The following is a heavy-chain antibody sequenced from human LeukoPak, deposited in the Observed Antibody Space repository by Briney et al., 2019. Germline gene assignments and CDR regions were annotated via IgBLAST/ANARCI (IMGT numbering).Heavy chain of an antibody. CDR2: IIPIVGTT. Sequence: ASVTLSCTASGGTFSSYAISWVRQAPGQGLEWMGWIIPIVGTTNYAHTFQGRVTITADESTSTAYMELSSLRSEDTAVYYCASLWNTSTYYYDSSGYYLFDYWGQGTLVTVSS. CDR1: GGTFSSYA. D-gene: IGHD3-22*01. CDR3: ASLWNTSTYYYDSSGYYLFDY. J-gene: IGHJ4*02. V-gene: IGHV1-69*01.